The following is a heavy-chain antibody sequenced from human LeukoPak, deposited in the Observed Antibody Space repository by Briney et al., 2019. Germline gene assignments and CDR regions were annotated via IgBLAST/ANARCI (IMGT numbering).Heavy chain of an antibody. V-gene: IGHV4-34*01. J-gene: IGHJ3*02. D-gene: IGHD3-16*01. CDR1: GGSFSGYY. CDR3: ARPREALGRFDAFDI. CDR2: INHSGST. Sequence: SETLSLTCAVYGGSFSGYYWSWIRQPPGKGLEWIGEINHSGSTNYNPSLKSRVTISVDTSKDQFSLKLSSVTAADTALYYCARPREALGRFDAFDIWGQGTMVTVSS.